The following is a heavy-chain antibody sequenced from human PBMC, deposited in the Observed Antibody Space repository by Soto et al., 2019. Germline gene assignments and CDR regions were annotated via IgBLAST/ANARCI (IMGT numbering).Heavy chain of an antibody. D-gene: IGHD6-19*01. CDR1: GGSFSGYY. Sequence: SETLSLTCAVYGGSFSGYYWSWIRQPPGKGLEWIGEINHSGSTNNNPSLKSRVTISVDTSKNQFSLKLSSVTAADTAVYYCARGGIMYSSGWSDYWGQGTLVTVSS. J-gene: IGHJ4*02. CDR2: INHSGST. CDR3: ARGGIMYSSGWSDY. V-gene: IGHV4-34*01.